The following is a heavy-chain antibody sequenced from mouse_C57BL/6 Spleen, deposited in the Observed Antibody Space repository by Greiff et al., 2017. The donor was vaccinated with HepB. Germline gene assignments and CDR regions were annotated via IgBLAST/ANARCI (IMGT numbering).Heavy chain of an antibody. D-gene: IGHD4-1*02. CDR2: ISGGGGNT. CDR3: ASPTGGLFAY. Sequence: DVKLVESGGGLVKPGGSLKLSCAASGFTFSSYTMSWVRQTPEKRLEWVATISGGGGNTYYPDSVKGRVTISRDNAKNTLYLQMSSLRSEDTALYYCASPTGGLFAYWGQGTLVTVSA. V-gene: IGHV5-9*01. J-gene: IGHJ3*01. CDR1: GFTFSSYT.